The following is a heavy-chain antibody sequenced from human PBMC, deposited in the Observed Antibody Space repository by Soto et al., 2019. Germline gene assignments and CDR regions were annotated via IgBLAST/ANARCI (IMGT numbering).Heavy chain of an antibody. Sequence: PGGSLRLSCAASGFSLGSYALSWVRQAPGKGLEWVSTISGSDGKTFHADSVKGRFSISRDTSQSTLYLQMNSLRADDTAMYYCARWSYLDYWGQGTRVTVSS. V-gene: IGHV3-23*01. CDR2: ISGSDGKT. D-gene: IGHD3-3*01. CDR3: ARWSYLDY. J-gene: IGHJ4*02. CDR1: GFSLGSYA.